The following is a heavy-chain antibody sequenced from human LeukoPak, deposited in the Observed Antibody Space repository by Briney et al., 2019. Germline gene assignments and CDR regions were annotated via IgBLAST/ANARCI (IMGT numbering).Heavy chain of an antibody. CDR1: GGSFSGYY. CDR2: INHRGST. CDR3: ARPRRGSGSWYGMDV. Sequence: TLSLTCAVYGGSFSGYYWTWIRQPPGKGLEGIGEINHRGSTNYNPSLTSRVTISVDTSKKQLSLKLTSVTAADTAVYYCARPRRGSGSWYGMDVWGRGTTVTVSS. V-gene: IGHV4-34*01. D-gene: IGHD6-13*01. J-gene: IGHJ6*04.